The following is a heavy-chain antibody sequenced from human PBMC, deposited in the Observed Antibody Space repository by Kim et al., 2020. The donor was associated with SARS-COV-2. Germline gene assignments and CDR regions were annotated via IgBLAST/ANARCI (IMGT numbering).Heavy chain of an antibody. D-gene: IGHD2-21*02. V-gene: IGHV1-18*01. CDR3: ARGGDWGANWFDP. J-gene: IGHJ5*02. Sequence: YTQNLQGRVTMTTETSTSTAYMQLRTLRSDDTAVYYCARGGDWGANWFDPWGQGTLVTVSS.